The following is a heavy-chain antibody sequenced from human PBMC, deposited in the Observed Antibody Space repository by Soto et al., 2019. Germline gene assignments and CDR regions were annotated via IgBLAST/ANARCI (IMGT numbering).Heavy chain of an antibody. Sequence: SGGSLRLSCAASGFTFSSYDMHWVRQATGKGLEWVSAIGTAGDTYYPGSVKGRFTISRENAKNSLYLQMNSLRAGDTAVYYCARGDERSSFDPWGQGTLVTVSS. D-gene: IGHD1-1*01. J-gene: IGHJ5*02. CDR1: GFTFSSYD. V-gene: IGHV3-13*01. CDR2: IGTAGDT. CDR3: ARGDERSSFDP.